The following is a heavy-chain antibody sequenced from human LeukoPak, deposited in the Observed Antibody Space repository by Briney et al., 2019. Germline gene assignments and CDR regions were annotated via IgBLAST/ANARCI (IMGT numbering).Heavy chain of an antibody. CDR1: GYTFTSYY. CDR3: ARDIPHYYYDSSGYYDYPDAFDI. D-gene: IGHD3-22*01. V-gene: IGHV1-46*01. J-gene: IGHJ3*02. Sequence: ASVKVSCKASGYTFTSYYMHWVRQAPGQGLEWMGIINPSGGSTNYAQKLQGRVTMTTDTSTSTAYMELRSLRSDDTAVYYCARDIPHYYYDSSGYYDYPDAFDIWGQGTMVTVSS. CDR2: INPSGGST.